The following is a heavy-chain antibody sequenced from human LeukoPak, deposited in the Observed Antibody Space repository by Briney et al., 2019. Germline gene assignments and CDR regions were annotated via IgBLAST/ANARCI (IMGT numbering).Heavy chain of an antibody. CDR2: IIPIFGTA. CDR1: GGTFSSYA. CDR3: ASEVVVPAAMWGDYYYYGMDV. D-gene: IGHD2-2*01. V-gene: IGHV1-69*06. Sequence: GSSVKASCKASGGTFSSYAISWVRQAPGQGLEWMGGIIPIFGTANYAQKFQGRVTITADKSTSTAYMELSSLRSEDTAVYYCASEVVVPAAMWGDYYYYGMDVWGKGTTVTVSS. J-gene: IGHJ6*04.